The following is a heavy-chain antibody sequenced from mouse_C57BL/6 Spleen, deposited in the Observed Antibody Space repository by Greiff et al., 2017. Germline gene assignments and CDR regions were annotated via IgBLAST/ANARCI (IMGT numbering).Heavy chain of an antibody. J-gene: IGHJ2*01. CDR1: GYTFTSYW. V-gene: IGHV1-64*01. CDR2: IHPHSGST. CDR3: ARTLTGSDY. Sequence: VQLQQPGAELVKPGASVKLSCKASGYTFTSYWMHWVKQRPGQGLEWIGMIHPHSGSTNYNVKFKSKATLTVDKSSSTAYMQLSSLTSEDSAVQYCARTLTGSDYWGQGTTLTVSS.